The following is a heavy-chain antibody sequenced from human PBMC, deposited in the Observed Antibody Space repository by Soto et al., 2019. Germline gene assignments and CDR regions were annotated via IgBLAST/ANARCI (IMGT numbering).Heavy chain of an antibody. D-gene: IGHD5-12*01. V-gene: IGHV1-69*06. CDR3: ARDREMATSTGDAFDI. Sequence: SVKVSCKASGGTFSSYAISWVRQAPGQGLEWMGGIIPIFGTANYAQKFQGRVTITADKSTSTAYMELSSLRSEDTAVYYCARDREMATSTGDAFDIWGQGTMVTVS. CDR1: GGTFSSYA. J-gene: IGHJ3*02. CDR2: IIPIFGTA.